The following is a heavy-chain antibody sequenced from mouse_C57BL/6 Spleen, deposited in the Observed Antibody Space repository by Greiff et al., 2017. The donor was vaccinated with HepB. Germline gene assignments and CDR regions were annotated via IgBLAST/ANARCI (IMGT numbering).Heavy chain of an antibody. Sequence: QVQLQQSGAELVRPGASVTLSCKASGYTFTDYEMHWVKQTPVHGLEWIGAIDPETGGTAYNQKFKGKAILTADKSSSTAYMELRSLTSEDSAVYYCTRGVGEAYWGQGTLVTVSA. CDR1: GYTFTDYE. V-gene: IGHV1-15*01. J-gene: IGHJ3*01. D-gene: IGHD1-3*01. CDR3: TRGVGEAY. CDR2: IDPETGGT.